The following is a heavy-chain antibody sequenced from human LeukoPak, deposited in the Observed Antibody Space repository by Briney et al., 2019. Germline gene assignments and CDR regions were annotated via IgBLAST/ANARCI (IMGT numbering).Heavy chain of an antibody. CDR3: ARGRVSSGWYGDAFDI. Sequence: SETLSLICAVYGGSFSGYYWSWIRQPPGKGLEWIGEINHSGSTNYNPSLKSRVTISVDTSKNQFSLKLSSVTAADTAVYYCARGRVSSGWYGDAFDIWGQGTMVTVSS. D-gene: IGHD6-19*01. J-gene: IGHJ3*02. V-gene: IGHV4-34*01. CDR2: INHSGST. CDR1: GGSFSGYY.